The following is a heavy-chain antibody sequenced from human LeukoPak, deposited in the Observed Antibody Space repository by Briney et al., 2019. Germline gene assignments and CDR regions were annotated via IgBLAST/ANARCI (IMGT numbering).Heavy chain of an antibody. CDR1: GFTFSNYG. J-gene: IGHJ4*02. CDR3: AKDLGDSSGYFPY. V-gene: IGHV3-30*18. D-gene: IGHD3-22*01. CDR2: ISYDGSNK. Sequence: GGSLRLSCVGSGFTFSNYGIHWVRHAPGKGLEWVAVISYDGSNKYYADSVKGRFTISRDNSKNTLYLQMNSLRAEDTAVYYCAKDLGDSSGYFPYWGQGTLVTVSS.